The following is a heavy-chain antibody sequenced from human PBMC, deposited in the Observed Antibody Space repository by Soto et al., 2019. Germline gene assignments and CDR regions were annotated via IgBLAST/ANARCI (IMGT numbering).Heavy chain of an antibody. D-gene: IGHD2-15*01. J-gene: IGHJ6*03. CDR3: ARGFKGFHGYYYYMDV. Sequence: ASVKVSCKASGYTFTSYDINWVRQATGQGLEWMGWMNPNSGNTGYAQKFQGRVTMTRNTSISTAYMELSSLRSEDTAVYYCARGFKGFHGYYYYMDVWGKGTTVTVSS. V-gene: IGHV1-8*01. CDR2: MNPNSGNT. CDR1: GYTFTSYD.